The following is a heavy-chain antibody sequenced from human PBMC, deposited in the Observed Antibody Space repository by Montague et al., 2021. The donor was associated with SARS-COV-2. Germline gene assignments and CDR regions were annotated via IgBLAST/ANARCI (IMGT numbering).Heavy chain of an antibody. Sequence: PALVKPTQTLTLTCTFSGFSLSTSGLCVSWIRQPPGKALEWLARIDWDDDKYYSTSLKTRLTISKDTSKNQVVLTMTNMDPVDTATYYCARTYYGGRPFDYWGQGTLVTVSS. CDR3: ARTYYGGRPFDY. D-gene: IGHD4-23*01. CDR2: IDWDDDK. J-gene: IGHJ4*02. CDR1: GFSLSTSGLC. V-gene: IGHV2-70*11.